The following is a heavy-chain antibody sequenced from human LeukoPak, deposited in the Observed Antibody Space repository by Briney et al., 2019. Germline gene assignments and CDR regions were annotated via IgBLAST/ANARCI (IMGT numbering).Heavy chain of an antibody. D-gene: IGHD3-16*01. V-gene: IGHV1-18*01. Sequence: ASVKVSCKASGYTFTDYGVSWVRQAPGQGLEWMGWISAYNGNTNYAQKLQGRVTMTADTSTSTAYMELRSLRSDDTAVYYCASEVGGSSDYWGQGTLVTVSS. CDR3: ASEVGGSSDY. CDR1: GYTFTDYG. CDR2: ISAYNGNT. J-gene: IGHJ4*02.